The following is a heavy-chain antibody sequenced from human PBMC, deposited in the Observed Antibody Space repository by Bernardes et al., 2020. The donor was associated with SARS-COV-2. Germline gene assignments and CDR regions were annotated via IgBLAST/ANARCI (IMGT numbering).Heavy chain of an antibody. CDR1: GWSFSGYY. Sequence: SESLYLTCAACGWSFSGYYWNWIRQAPGKGLEWIGEISYSGSTNYNPSPKRRVTISVDTSKNQISLNLNSVTAADPAVYYCARAVWGIWYFDLWGRGTLVPVSS. CDR3: ARAVWGIWYFDL. V-gene: IGHV4-34*01. J-gene: IGHJ2*01. D-gene: IGHD3-16*01. CDR2: ISYSGST.